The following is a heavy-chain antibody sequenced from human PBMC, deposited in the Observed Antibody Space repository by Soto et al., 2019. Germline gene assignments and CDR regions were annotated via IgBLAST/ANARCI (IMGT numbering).Heavy chain of an antibody. D-gene: IGHD3-3*01. Sequence: ASVKVSCKASGYTFTSYGISWVRQAPGQGLEWMGWISAYNGNTNYAQKLQGRVTMTTDTSTSTAYMELRSLRSDDTAVHYCARDGMGQDYDFWSGYRGLGFDPWGQGTLVTVYS. CDR3: ARDGMGQDYDFWSGYRGLGFDP. CDR2: ISAYNGNT. CDR1: GYTFTSYG. J-gene: IGHJ5*02. V-gene: IGHV1-18*04.